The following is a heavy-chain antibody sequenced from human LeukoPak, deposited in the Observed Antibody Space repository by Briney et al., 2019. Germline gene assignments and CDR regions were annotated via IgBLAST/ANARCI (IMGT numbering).Heavy chain of an antibody. D-gene: IGHD3-22*01. CDR2: IYTSGST. Sequence: PSETLSLTCTVSGGSISSYYWSWIRQPAGKGLEWIGRIYTSGSTNYNPSLKSRVIMSVDTSKNQFSLKLSSVTAADTAVYYCARGGAMGIVVVHDAFDIWGQGTMVTVSS. CDR1: GGSISSYY. J-gene: IGHJ3*02. CDR3: ARGGAMGIVVVHDAFDI. V-gene: IGHV4-4*07.